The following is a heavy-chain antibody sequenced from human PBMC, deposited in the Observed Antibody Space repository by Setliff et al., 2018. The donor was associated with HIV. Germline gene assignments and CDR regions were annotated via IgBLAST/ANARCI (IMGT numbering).Heavy chain of an antibody. Sequence: PGGSLRLSCAASGFTFNNYAMNWVRQAPGKGLEWVSAITGSGGGTYYADSVKGRFTISRDNAKNSLDLEMHSLTDEDTAVYYCVRDPGGVFDAFDVWGQGTMVTVSS. CDR3: VRDPGGVFDAFDV. D-gene: IGHD1-26*01. J-gene: IGHJ3*01. V-gene: IGHV3-23*01. CDR1: GFTFNNYA. CDR2: ITGSGGGT.